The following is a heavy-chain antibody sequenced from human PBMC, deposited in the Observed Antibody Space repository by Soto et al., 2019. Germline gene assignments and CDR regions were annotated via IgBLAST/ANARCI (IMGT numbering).Heavy chain of an antibody. CDR3: ARETLRYFAWFHAPKTPWFDP. D-gene: IGHD3-9*01. V-gene: IGHV6-1*01. CDR1: GDSVSSNSAA. Sequence: SQTLSLTCAISGDSVSSNSAAWNWIRQSPSRGLEWLGRTYYRSKWYNDYAVSVKSRITINPDTSKNQFSLQLNSVTPEDTAVYYCARETLRYFAWFHAPKTPWFDPWGQGTLVTVSS. J-gene: IGHJ5*02. CDR2: TYYRSKWYN.